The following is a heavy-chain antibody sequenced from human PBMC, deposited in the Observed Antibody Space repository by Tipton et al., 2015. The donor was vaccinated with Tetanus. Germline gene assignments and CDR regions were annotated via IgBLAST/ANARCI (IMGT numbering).Heavy chain of an antibody. CDR3: ARLSSSANDAHAFDI. CDR2: IYYSGST. V-gene: IGHV4-39*01. D-gene: IGHD3-22*01. J-gene: IGHJ3*02. Sequence: TLSLTCTVSGDSFTNNIYYWAWIRQPPGKGLEWIASIYYSGSTYYNPSLRSRVTLSVDTSNTQFSLRVTSVTAADTAVYYCARLSSSANDAHAFDIWGQGTMVTVSS. CDR1: GDSFTNNIYY.